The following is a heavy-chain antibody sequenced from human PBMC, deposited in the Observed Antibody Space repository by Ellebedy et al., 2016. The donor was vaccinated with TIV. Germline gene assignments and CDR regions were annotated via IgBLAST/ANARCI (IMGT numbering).Heavy chain of an antibody. CDR3: ARFFGSGSTEDY. Sequence: MPSETLSLTCTVYGGSISSYYWSWIRQTPGPGLEWIGSFYNSVNTIYNPPLNRRVSMSVDTSKNQVSLKLRSVTAEDTSVYYCARFFGSGSTEDYWGQGTLVTVSS. J-gene: IGHJ4*02. V-gene: IGHV4-59*08. CDR2: FYNSVNT. CDR1: GGSISSYY. D-gene: IGHD3-10*01.